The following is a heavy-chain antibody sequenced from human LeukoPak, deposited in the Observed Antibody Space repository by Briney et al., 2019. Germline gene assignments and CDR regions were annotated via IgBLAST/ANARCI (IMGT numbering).Heavy chain of an antibody. Sequence: PSETLSLTCTVSGGSISSGDYYWSWIRQPPGKGLEWIGYIYYSGSTYYNPSLKSRVTISVDTSKNQFSLKLSSVTAADTAVYYCARSLPFPADYFDYWGQGTLVTVSS. D-gene: IGHD6-25*01. CDR3: ARSLPFPADYFDY. J-gene: IGHJ4*02. CDR2: IYYSGST. CDR1: GGSISSGDYY. V-gene: IGHV4-30-4*01.